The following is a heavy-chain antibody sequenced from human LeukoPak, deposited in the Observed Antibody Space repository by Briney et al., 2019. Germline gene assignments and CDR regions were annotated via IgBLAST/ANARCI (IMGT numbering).Heavy chain of an antibody. Sequence: GGSLRLSCAASGFTFDDYDMHWVRQSPGQGLEWISGISWNGGTTDYADSVRGRFTISRDDAKNSVYLQMDSLRTEDTALYYCAKGVSGLQHYYYYMDVWGEGTTVTVSS. CDR3: AKGVSGLQHYYYYMDV. V-gene: IGHV3-9*01. D-gene: IGHD3-10*01. CDR1: GFTFDDYD. J-gene: IGHJ6*03. CDR2: ISWNGGTT.